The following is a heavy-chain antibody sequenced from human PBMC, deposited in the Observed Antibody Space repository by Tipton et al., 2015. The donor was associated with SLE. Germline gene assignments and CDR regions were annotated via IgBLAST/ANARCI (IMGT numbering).Heavy chain of an antibody. J-gene: IGHJ6*02. Sequence: GRFTISRDNAKNSLYLQMNSLRAEDSAVYYCAGLCGMDVWGQGTTVTVSS. CDR3: AGLCGMDV. V-gene: IGHV3-11*06. D-gene: IGHD3-16*01.